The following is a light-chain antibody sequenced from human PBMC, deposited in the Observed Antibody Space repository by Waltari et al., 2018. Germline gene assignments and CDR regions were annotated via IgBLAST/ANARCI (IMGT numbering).Light chain of an antibody. CDR1: QSVGRT. CDR3: QKYGTRPAT. J-gene: IGKJ1*01. Sequence: EIVLTHSPASLSLSPGDRATLSCRASQSVGRTLAWYQQRPGQAPRLLSYDAPSRATGIPDRFSGSGSGTDFSLTISRLEPEDFAVYYCQKYGTRPATFGQGTKVEVK. CDR2: DAP. V-gene: IGKV3-20*01.